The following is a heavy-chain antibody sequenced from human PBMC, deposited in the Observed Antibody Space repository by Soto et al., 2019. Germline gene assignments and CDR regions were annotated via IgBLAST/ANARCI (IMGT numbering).Heavy chain of an antibody. J-gene: IGHJ5*02. CDR1: GGSISTTSYY. Sequence: PSETLSLTCTVSGGSISTTSYYWGWIRQPPGKGLEWIGSIYYSGSTYYNPSLKSRVTISVDTSKNQFSLKLNSVTAADTAVYYCARPGYSEKMGFDPWGQGTLVTVSS. CDR2: IYYSGST. V-gene: IGHV4-39*01. CDR3: ARPGYSEKMGFDP. D-gene: IGHD2-2*02.